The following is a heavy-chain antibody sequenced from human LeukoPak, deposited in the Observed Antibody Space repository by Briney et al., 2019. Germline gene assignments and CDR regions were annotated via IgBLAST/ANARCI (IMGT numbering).Heavy chain of an antibody. Sequence: PGGSLRLSCAASGFTFSSYAMSWVRQAPEKGLEWVSSISGSSDNKYYADSVKGRFTISRDNSKKTLYLQMNNLRAEDTAVYYCAKSSHSYGNDALDIWGQGTMVTVSS. CDR2: ISGSSDNK. J-gene: IGHJ3*02. V-gene: IGHV3-23*01. CDR1: GFTFSSYA. CDR3: AKSSHSYGNDALDI. D-gene: IGHD5-18*01.